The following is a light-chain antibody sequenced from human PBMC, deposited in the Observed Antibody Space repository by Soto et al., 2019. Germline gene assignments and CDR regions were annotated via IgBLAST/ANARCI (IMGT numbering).Light chain of an antibody. CDR1: SSNIGSNY. CDR2: RNN. Sequence: QSVLTQPPSASGTPGQRVTISCSGSSSNIGSNYVYWYQQLPGTAPKLLIYRNNQRPSGVPDRFSGSKSGTSASLAISGLRSEHEADYYCPAWDDSLSVVVFGRGTQLTVL. CDR3: PAWDDSLSVVV. J-gene: IGLJ2*01. V-gene: IGLV1-47*01.